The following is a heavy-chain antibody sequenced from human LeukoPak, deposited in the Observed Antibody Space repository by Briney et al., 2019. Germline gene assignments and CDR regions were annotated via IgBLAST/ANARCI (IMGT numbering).Heavy chain of an antibody. Sequence: GGSLRLSCAASGFTFSSYSMNWVRQAPGKGLEWVSSISSSSSYIYYADSVKGRFTISRDNAKNSLYLQMNSLRAEDTAVYYCARDRGWSGGRPSGYWGQGTLVTVSS. D-gene: IGHD3-3*01. V-gene: IGHV3-21*01. CDR2: ISSSSSYI. CDR1: GFTFSSYS. CDR3: ARDRGWSGGRPSGY. J-gene: IGHJ4*02.